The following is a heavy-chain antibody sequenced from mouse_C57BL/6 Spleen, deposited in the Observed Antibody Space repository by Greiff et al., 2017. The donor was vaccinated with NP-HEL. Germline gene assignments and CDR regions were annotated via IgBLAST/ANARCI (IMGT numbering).Heavy chain of an antibody. CDR2: INPSNGGT. D-gene: IGHD2-5*01. J-gene: IGHJ1*01. CDR1: CYTFTSYW. Sequence: LQQPGTELVKPGASVKLSCKASCYTFTSYWMHWVKQRPGQGLEWIGNINPSNGGTNYNEKFKSKATLTVDKSSSTAYMQLSSLTSEDSAVYYCASNPIYSNFPLWYFDVWGSGTTVTVSS. CDR3: ASNPIYSNFPLWYFDV. V-gene: IGHV1-53*01.